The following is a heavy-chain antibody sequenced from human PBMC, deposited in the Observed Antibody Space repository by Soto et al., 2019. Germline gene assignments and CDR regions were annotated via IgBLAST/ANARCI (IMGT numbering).Heavy chain of an antibody. Sequence: QIQLVESGGGVVQPGASLTVSCAASGFTLSSYAMHWVRQAPGKGLEWVALISYDGLKQQYADSVKGRFTMSRDNSNNTLYLQMNSLRADDTALYYCARGSMFGVAPGWFGPWGQGTLVTVSS. V-gene: IGHV3-30-3*01. CDR2: ISYDGLKQ. CDR1: GFTLSSYA. CDR3: ARGSMFGVAPGWFGP. J-gene: IGHJ5*02. D-gene: IGHD3-3*01.